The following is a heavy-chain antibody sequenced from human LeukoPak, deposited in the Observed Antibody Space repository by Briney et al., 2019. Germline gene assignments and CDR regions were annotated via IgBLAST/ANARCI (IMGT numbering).Heavy chain of an antibody. CDR1: GGSISSYY. D-gene: IGHD4-17*01. V-gene: IGHV4-4*07. CDR3: AREKTTVTTGFDY. CDR2: IYTSGST. Sequence: SETLPLTCTVSGGSISSYYWGWIRQPAGKGLEWIGRIYTSGSTNYNPSLKSRVTMSVDTSKNQFSLKLSSVTAADTAVYYCAREKTTVTTGFDYWGQGTLVTVSS. J-gene: IGHJ4*02.